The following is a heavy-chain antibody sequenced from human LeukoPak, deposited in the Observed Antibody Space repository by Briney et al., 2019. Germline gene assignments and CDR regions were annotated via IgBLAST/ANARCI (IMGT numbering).Heavy chain of an antibody. CDR1: GFTLSSYS. CDR2: ISSSSGYI. D-gene: IGHD3-22*01. J-gene: IGHJ6*02. V-gene: IGHV3-21*01. CDR3: AREQEVDDSSGYYAYYYYYGMEV. Sequence: GGSVRLSCAASGFTLSSYSMNWVRQAPGEGLEWVSSISSSSGYIYYADSVKGRFTISRDNAKNSLYLQMNSLRAEDTAVYYCAREQEVDDSSGYYAYYYYYGMEVWGQGTTVNVSS.